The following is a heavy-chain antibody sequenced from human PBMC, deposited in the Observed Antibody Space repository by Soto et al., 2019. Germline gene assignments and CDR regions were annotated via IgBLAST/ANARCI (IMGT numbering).Heavy chain of an antibody. CDR2: IIPMFDIA. D-gene: IGHD6-13*01. Sequence: QVQLVQSGVEVKKPGSSVKVSCKAAGGSFSIYTVFWVRQAPGQGLEWMGRIIPMFDIANYAQNFQGRVKFNADKFTDTVYMEMLNLKSDDTAVYYYTLGSWSAEVFDIWGQGTLVTVSS. J-gene: IGHJ3*02. CDR1: GGSFSIYT. V-gene: IGHV1-69*02. CDR3: TLGSWSAEVFDI.